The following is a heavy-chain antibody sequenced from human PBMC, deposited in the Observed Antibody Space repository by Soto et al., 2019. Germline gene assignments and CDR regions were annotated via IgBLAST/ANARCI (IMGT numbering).Heavy chain of an antibody. D-gene: IGHD5-12*01. CDR1: GFTFSDHY. Sequence: EVHLVESGGGLVQPGGSLRLSCAASGFTFSDHYMDWVRQAPGKGLEWVGRIRNKANDHSTEYAASVKGRFVISRDDSKNSLYLQMNSLKSEDTAVYYCARSTMAVTPYYSDYWGQGTLVTVSA. J-gene: IGHJ4*02. CDR2: IRNKANDHST. V-gene: IGHV3-72*01. CDR3: ARSTMAVTPYYSDY.